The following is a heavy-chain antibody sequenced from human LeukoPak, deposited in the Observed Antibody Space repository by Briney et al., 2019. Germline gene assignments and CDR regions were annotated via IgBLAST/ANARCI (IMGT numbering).Heavy chain of an antibody. V-gene: IGHV1-18*01. Sequence: GASVKASCKASGYTFTSYGISWVRQAPGQGLEWVGWISAYNGNTNYAQKLQGRVTMTTDTSTSTAYMELRSLRSDDTAVYYCARAIDYGGNSAFDIWGQGTMVTVSS. D-gene: IGHD4-23*01. J-gene: IGHJ3*02. CDR2: ISAYNGNT. CDR1: GYTFTSYG. CDR3: ARAIDYGGNSAFDI.